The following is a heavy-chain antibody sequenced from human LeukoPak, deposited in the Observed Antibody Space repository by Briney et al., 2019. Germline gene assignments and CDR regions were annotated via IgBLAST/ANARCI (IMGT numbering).Heavy chain of an antibody. CDR3: ARQWGSYYFDY. D-gene: IGHD3-16*01. Sequence: PSETLSLTCTVSGGPISSYYWSWIRQPPGKGLEWIGYTYTSGSTNYNPSLKSRVTISVDTSKNQFSLKLSSVTAADTAVYYCARQWGSYYFDYWGQGTLVTVSS. V-gene: IGHV4-4*09. CDR2: TYTSGST. J-gene: IGHJ4*02. CDR1: GGPISSYY.